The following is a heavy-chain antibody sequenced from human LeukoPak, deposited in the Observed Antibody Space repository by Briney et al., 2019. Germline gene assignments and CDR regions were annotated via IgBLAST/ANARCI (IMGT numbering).Heavy chain of an antibody. CDR3: ARAPFYYYGSGTHDY. CDR2: INSDGSST. V-gene: IGHV3-74*01. Sequence: GGSLRLSCAASGFTFSSYWMHWVRQAPGKGLVWVSRINSDGSSTSYADSVKGRFTISRDNAKNTLHLRMNSLRAEDTAVYYCARAPFYYYGSGTHDYWGQGTLVTVSS. J-gene: IGHJ4*02. D-gene: IGHD3-10*01. CDR1: GFTFSSYW.